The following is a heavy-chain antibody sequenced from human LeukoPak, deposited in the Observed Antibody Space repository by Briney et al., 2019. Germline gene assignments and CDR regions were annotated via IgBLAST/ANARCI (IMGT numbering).Heavy chain of an antibody. CDR1: GGSISSSSYY. V-gene: IGHV4-61*05. CDR2: IYYSGST. CDR3: ARGDSDSSGYYYTGYFDY. Sequence: SETLSLTCTVYGGSISSSSYYWGWIRQPPGKGLEWIGYIYYSGSTYYNPSLKSRVTISVDTSKNQFSLKLSSVTAADTAVYYCARGDSDSSGYYYTGYFDYWGQGTLVTVSS. D-gene: IGHD3-22*01. J-gene: IGHJ4*02.